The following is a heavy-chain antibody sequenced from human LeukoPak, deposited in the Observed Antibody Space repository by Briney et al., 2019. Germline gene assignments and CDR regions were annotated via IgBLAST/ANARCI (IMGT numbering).Heavy chain of an antibody. CDR3: ARLYYYDSSGYSLLGYFDL. V-gene: IGHV1-18*01. CDR2: ISDYNGNT. D-gene: IGHD3-22*01. CDR1: GYTFTSYG. J-gene: IGHJ2*01. Sequence: ASVKVSCKASGYTFTSYGISWVRQAPGQGLEWMGWISDYNGNTNYAQKLQGRVTMTTDTSTSTAYMELRSLRSDDTAVYYCARLYYYDSSGYSLLGYFDLWGRGALVTVSS.